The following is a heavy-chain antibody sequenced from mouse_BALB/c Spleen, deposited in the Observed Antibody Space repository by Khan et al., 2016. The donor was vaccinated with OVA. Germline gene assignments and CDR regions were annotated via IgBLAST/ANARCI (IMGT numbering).Heavy chain of an antibody. CDR1: GYSITSDYA. V-gene: IGHV3-2*02. J-gene: IGHJ2*01. Sequence: EVQLQESGPGLVKPSQSLSLTCTVTGYSITSDYAWNWIRQFPGHKLEWMGYISYSGRTSYNPSLQSRISITRDTSKHQFFLQLNSVTTEDTATYYWARSVTITTVVATDFDYWGQGTTLTVSS. CDR2: ISYSGRT. CDR3: ARSVTITTVVATDFDY. D-gene: IGHD1-1*01.